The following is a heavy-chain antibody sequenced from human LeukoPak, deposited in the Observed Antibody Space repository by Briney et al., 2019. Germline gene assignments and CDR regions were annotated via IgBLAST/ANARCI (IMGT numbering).Heavy chain of an antibody. CDR2: INQVGTET. CDR3: AQLLLRGPTA. CDR1: GFTFTNYY. V-gene: IGHV3-7*01. J-gene: IGHJ4*02. D-gene: IGHD2-15*01. Sequence: GGSLRLSCAVSGFTFTNYYMSWVRQAPGKGLEWVANINQVGTETFYVDSVKGRFTISRDNAKNSLYLQMSSLRAEDTAVYYCAQLLLRGPTAWGQGALVTVSS.